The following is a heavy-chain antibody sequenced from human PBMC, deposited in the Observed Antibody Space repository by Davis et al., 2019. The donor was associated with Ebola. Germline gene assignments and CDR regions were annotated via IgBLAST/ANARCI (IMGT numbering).Heavy chain of an antibody. Sequence: SETLSLTCAVYGGSFSGYYWSWIRQPPGKGLEWIGEINHSGSTNYNPSLKSRVTISVDTSKNQFSLKLSSVTAADTAVYYCARLGSGYYYSSRDAFDIWGQGTMVTVSS. D-gene: IGHD3-22*01. CDR1: GGSFSGYY. CDR3: ARLGSGYYYSSRDAFDI. J-gene: IGHJ3*02. CDR2: INHSGST. V-gene: IGHV4-34*01.